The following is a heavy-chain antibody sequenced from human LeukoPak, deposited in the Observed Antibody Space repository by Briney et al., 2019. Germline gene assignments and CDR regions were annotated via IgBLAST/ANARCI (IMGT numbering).Heavy chain of an antibody. CDR3: ARDSRAVAGSFDY. J-gene: IGHJ4*02. CDR1: GGTFSSYA. CDR2: IIPIFGTA. V-gene: IGHV1-69*01. Sequence: ASVKVSCKASGGTFSSYAISWVRQAPGQGLEWMGGIIPIFGTANYAQKFQGRVTITADESTSTAYMELSSLRSEDTAVYYCARDSRAVAGSFDYWGQGTLVTVSS. D-gene: IGHD6-19*01.